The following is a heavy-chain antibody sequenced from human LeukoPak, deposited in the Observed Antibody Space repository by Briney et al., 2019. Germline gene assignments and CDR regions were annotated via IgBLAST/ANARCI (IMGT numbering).Heavy chain of an antibody. V-gene: IGHV1-46*01. J-gene: IGHJ3*02. CDR2: INTSAGTK. CDR1: GYTFTTYY. Sequence: RGSVRVSCKASGYTFTTYYIHWVRQAPGQGLEWMGIINTSAGTKNYAQKFQGRVTMTRDTPTSRVYMELSPLISEDTAVYYCARVITSAGSDAFDIWGQGTMVTISS. D-gene: IGHD3-22*01. CDR3: ARVITSAGSDAFDI.